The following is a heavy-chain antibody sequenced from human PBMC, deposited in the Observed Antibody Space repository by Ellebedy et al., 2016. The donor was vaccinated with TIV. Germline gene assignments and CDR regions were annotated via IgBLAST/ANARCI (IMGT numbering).Heavy chain of an antibody. J-gene: IGHJ4*02. CDR2: IYYSGST. CDR1: GGSISSYY. D-gene: IGHD6-19*01. Sequence: SETLSLTCTVSGGSISSYYWSWIRQPPGKGLEWIGYIYYSGSTNYNPSLKSRVTISVDTSKNQFSLKLSSVTAADTAVYYCARLSDSSHFDYWGQGTLVTVSS. V-gene: IGHV4-59*08. CDR3: ARLSDSSHFDY.